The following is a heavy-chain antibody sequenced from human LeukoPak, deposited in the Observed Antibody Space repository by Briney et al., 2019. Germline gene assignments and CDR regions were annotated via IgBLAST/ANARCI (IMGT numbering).Heavy chain of an antibody. CDR1: GFTFSDYY. J-gene: IGHJ4*02. D-gene: IGHD5-24*01. Sequence: GGSLRLSCAASGFTFSDYYMSWIRQAPGKGLEWVSYISSSGSTIYYADSVKGRFTISRDNAKNSLYLQMNSLRAEDTAVYYCARRRRDGYSYYFDYWGQGTLVTVSS. CDR2: ISSSGSTI. CDR3: ARRRRDGYSYYFDY. V-gene: IGHV3-11*01.